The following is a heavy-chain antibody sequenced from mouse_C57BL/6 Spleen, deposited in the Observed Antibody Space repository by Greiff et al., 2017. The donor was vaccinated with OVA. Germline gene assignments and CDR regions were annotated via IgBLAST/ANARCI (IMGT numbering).Heavy chain of an antibody. D-gene: IGHD1-1*01. Sequence: EVQLQESGPGLVKPSQSLSLTCSVTGYSITSGYYWNWIRQFPGNKLEWMGYISYDGSNNYNPSLKNRISITRDTSKNQFFLKLNSVTTEDTATYYCARGGDYYGSPYYFDYWGQGTTLTVSS. CDR1: GYSITSGYY. J-gene: IGHJ2*01. V-gene: IGHV3-6*01. CDR2: ISYDGSN. CDR3: ARGGDYYGSPYYFDY.